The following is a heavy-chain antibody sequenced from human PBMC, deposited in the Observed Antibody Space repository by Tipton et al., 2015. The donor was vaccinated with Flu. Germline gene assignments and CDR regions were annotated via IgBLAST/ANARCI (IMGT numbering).Heavy chain of an antibody. J-gene: IGHJ4*02. D-gene: IGHD4-17*01. V-gene: IGHV4-38-2*02. CDR2: IFRTGNT. Sequence: LRLSCTISGDSISSDYYWGWIRQPPGKGLQWIGNIFRTGNTYRNPSLKSRVTISIDTSKNQFSLKVFSVTAADTAMYYCARNYGAYSGILDNWGQGTLVTVSS. CDR1: GDSISSDYY. CDR3: ARNYGAYSGILDN.